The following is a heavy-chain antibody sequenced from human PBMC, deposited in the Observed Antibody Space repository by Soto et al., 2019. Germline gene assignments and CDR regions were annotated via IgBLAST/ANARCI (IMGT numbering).Heavy chain of an antibody. CDR1: GGSIASYY. Sequence: PSETLSLTCTVSGGSIASYYWSWIRQPAGKGLEWIGRTYTSGSTNYNPSLKSRVTMSVDTSKNQFSLKLSSVTAADTAVYYCARVSRYSSSWGYFDYWGQGTLVTVSS. CDR2: TYTSGST. V-gene: IGHV4-4*07. J-gene: IGHJ4*02. CDR3: ARVSRYSSSWGYFDY. D-gene: IGHD6-13*01.